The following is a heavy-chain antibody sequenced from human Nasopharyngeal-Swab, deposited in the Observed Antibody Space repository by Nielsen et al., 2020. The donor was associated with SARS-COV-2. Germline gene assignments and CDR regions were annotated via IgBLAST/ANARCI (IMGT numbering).Heavy chain of an antibody. CDR1: GYTFTSYA. CDR3: ARDYVGYYDSSGYYSYFDY. D-gene: IGHD3-22*01. CDR2: INTNTGNP. V-gene: IGHV7-4-1*02. J-gene: IGHJ4*02. Sequence: ASVKASCKASGYTFTSYAMNWVQQAPGQGLEWMGWINTNTGNPTYAQGFTGRFVFSLDTSVSTAYLQISSLKAEDTAVYYCARDYVGYYDSSGYYSYFDYWGQGTLVTVSS.